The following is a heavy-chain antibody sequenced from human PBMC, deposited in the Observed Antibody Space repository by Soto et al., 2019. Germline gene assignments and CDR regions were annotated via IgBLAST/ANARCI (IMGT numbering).Heavy chain of an antibody. CDR2: FNPKFGDT. J-gene: IGHJ6*01. CDR1: GYTFTAYH. D-gene: IGHD3-10*02. V-gene: IGHV1-2*02. Sequence: QVRLVQSGAEVKEPGDSVRVSCEASGYTFTAYHIHWVRQAPGQGLEWMGWFNPKFGDTGYAQDFQGRVSMTSDMANSTVHQELSRLTSDDTAIYYCARNMDYYYGRGSGNGHGVWGQGTTVTVFS. CDR3: ARNMDYYYGRGSGNGHGV.